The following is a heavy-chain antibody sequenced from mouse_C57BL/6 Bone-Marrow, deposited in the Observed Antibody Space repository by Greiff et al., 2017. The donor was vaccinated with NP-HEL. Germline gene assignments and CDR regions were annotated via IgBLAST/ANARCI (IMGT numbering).Heavy chain of an antibody. J-gene: IGHJ4*01. D-gene: IGHD2-3*01. CDR3: ARLWLLPYAMDY. Sequence: QVHVKQPGAELVKPGASVKLSCKASGYTFTSYWMQWVKQRPGQGLEWIGEIDPSDSYTNYNQKFKGKATLTVDTSSSTAYMQLSSLTSEDSAVYYCARLWLLPYAMDYWGQGTSVTVSS. CDR2: IDPSDSYT. V-gene: IGHV1-50*01. CDR1: GYTFTSYW.